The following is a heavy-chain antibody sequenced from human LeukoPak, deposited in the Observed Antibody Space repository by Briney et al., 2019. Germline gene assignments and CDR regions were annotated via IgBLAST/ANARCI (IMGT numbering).Heavy chain of an antibody. V-gene: IGHV4-59*12. J-gene: IGHJ4*02. CDR1: GDSTDSYY. Sequence: SETLSLTCTVSGDSTDSYYWSWIRPPPGEGLEWIGYIYYRGTTSYNPFLKSRVTISVDTSKNQFSLKLNSVTAADTAVYYCARLPRYGGYDHFDYWGQGILVIVSS. CDR2: IYYRGTT. CDR3: ARLPRYGGYDHFDY. D-gene: IGHD5-12*01.